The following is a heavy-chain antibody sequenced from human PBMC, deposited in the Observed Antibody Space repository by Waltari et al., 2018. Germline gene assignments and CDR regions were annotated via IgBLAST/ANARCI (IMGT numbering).Heavy chain of an antibody. CDR1: GAPISSTDW. Sequence: QLQLQESGPGLVKPSGTLSLTCAVSGAPISSTDWWGWVRQSPGKGLEWIGQVQRSGRTNYNPSFASRVTMSVDTSTNQFSLKVTSATAADTAVYFCARDRGRGIYLDSWGQGTLVTVSP. CDR2: VQRSGRT. D-gene: IGHD2-15*01. CDR3: ARDRGRGIYLDS. V-gene: IGHV4-4*02. J-gene: IGHJ4*02.